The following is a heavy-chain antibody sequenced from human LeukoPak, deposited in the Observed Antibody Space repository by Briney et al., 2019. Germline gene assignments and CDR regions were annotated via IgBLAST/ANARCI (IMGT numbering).Heavy chain of an antibody. V-gene: IGHV3-53*01. D-gene: IGHD5-18*01. CDR2: IYSGGST. J-gene: IGHJ4*02. CDR1: GFTVSSNY. Sequence: HPGGSLRLSCAASGFTVSSNYMSWVRQAPGKGLEWVSVIYSGGSTYYADSVKGRFTISRDNSKNTLHLQMNSLRAEDTAVYYCAREVDTAMASPTDYWGQGTLVTVSS. CDR3: AREVDTAMASPTDY.